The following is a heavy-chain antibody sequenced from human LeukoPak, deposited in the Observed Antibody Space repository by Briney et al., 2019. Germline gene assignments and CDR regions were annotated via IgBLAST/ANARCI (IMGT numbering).Heavy chain of an antibody. CDR2: INTNTGNP. CDR3: ARDWNAKGYWVIDY. Sequence: ASVKVSCKASGYTFTSYGISRVRQAPGQGLEWMGWINTNTGNPTYAQGFTGRFVFSLDTSVSTAYLQISSLRTDDTAVYYCARDWNAKGYWVIDYWGQGTLVTVSS. J-gene: IGHJ4*02. D-gene: IGHD2-8*02. CDR1: GYTFTSYG. V-gene: IGHV7-4-1*02.